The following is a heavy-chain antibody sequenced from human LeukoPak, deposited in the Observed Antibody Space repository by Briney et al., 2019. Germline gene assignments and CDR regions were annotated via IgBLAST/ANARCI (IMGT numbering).Heavy chain of an antibody. D-gene: IGHD1-26*01. CDR3: ARDRSGSYYFVDAFDI. Sequence: GGSLRLSCAASGFTFSSYSMNSVRQAPGKGLEWVSYISSSSSTIYYADSVKGRFTISRDNAKNSLYLQMNSLRAEDTAVYYCARDRSGSYYFVDAFDIWGQGTMVTVSS. J-gene: IGHJ3*02. CDR2: ISSSSSTI. V-gene: IGHV3-48*01. CDR1: GFTFSSYS.